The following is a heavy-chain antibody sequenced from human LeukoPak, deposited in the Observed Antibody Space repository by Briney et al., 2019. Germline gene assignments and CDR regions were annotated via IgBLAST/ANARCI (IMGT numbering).Heavy chain of an antibody. CDR1: GGSFSGYY. CDR3: AGGRMRLVAARAFDI. D-gene: IGHD2-15*01. CDR2: INHSGST. J-gene: IGHJ3*02. V-gene: IGHV4-34*01. Sequence: SETLSLTCAVYGGSFSGYYWSWIRQPPGKGLEWIGEINHSGSTNYNPSLKSRVTISVDTSKNQFSLKLSSVTAADTAVYYCAGGRMRLVAARAFDIWGQGTMVTVSS.